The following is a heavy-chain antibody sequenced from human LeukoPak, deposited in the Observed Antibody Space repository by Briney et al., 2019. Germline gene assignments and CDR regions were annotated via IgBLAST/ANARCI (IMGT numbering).Heavy chain of an antibody. D-gene: IGHD2-15*01. J-gene: IGHJ4*02. CDR2: ISSSGSTI. Sequence: GGSLRLSCAASEFTFSSYEMNWVRQAPGKGLEWVSYISSSGSTILYADSVKGRFTISRDNAKNSLYLQMNSLRAEDTAVYYCARDQGGGSREYYFDYWGQGVLVTVSS. CDR1: EFTFSSYE. CDR3: ARDQGGGSREYYFDY. V-gene: IGHV3-48*03.